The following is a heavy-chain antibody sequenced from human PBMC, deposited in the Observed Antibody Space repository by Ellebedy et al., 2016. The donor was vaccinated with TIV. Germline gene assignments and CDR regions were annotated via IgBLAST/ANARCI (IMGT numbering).Heavy chain of an antibody. CDR2: VRSDGSTK. V-gene: IGHV3-30*02. D-gene: IGHD4-17*01. J-gene: IGHJ6*02. CDR1: GFITSG. Sequence: GESLKISCATSGFITSGMHWVRQAPGKGLDWVAFVRSDGSTKYYADSAKGRFTISRDDSKNTLYLQMNSLRVDDTAGYYCVKGAFPVPTVMAVWGQGTTVTVSS. CDR3: VKGAFPVPTVMAV.